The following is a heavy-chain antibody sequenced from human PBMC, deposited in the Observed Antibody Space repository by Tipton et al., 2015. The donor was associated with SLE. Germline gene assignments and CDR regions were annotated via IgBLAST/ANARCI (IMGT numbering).Heavy chain of an antibody. J-gene: IGHJ2*01. Sequence: GSLRLSCAASGFTFSSYSMNWVRQAPGKGLEWVSYISSSSSTIYYADSVKGRFTISRDNAKNSLYLQMNSLRAEDTAVYYCARGKPSGSYDWWHFDLWGRGTLVTVSS. CDR3: ARGKPSGSYDWWHFDL. V-gene: IGHV3-48*01. CDR2: ISSSSSTI. CDR1: GFTFSSYS. D-gene: IGHD1-26*01.